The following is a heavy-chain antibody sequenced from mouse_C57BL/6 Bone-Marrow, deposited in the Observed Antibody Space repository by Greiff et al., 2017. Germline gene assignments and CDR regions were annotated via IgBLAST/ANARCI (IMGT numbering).Heavy chain of an antibody. CDR2: TFYSGIT. CDR1: GFSINSDCY. D-gene: IGHD4-1*01. CDR3: ARAGTQYWYFDV. V-gene: IGHV3-3*01. Sequence: EVQRVESGPSLVRPSQTLSLTCTVTGFSINSDCYWIWIRQFPGNKLEYIGYTFYSGITYYNPSLESRTYITRDTSKNQFSLKLSSVTTEDTATYYCARAGTQYWYFDVWGTGTTVTVSS. J-gene: IGHJ1*03.